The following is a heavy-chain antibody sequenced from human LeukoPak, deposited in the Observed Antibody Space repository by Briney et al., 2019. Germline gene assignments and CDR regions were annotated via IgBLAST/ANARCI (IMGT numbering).Heavy chain of an antibody. CDR3: ARSTSSEYDIYHFDY. J-gene: IGHJ4*02. CDR2: IWYDGNNK. Sequence: GRSLRLSCAASGFTFSSYGMHWVRQAPGKGLEWVAVIWYDGNNKYYADSVKGRFTISRDNSKNTLYLQMNSLRAEDTAVYYCARSTSSEYDIYHFDYWGQGTLVTVSS. D-gene: IGHD3-9*01. CDR1: GFTFSSYG. V-gene: IGHV3-33*01.